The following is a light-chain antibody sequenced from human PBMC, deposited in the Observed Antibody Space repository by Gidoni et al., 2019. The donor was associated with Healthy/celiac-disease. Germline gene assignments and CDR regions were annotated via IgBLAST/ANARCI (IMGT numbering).Light chain of an antibody. CDR1: QSVSSSY. J-gene: IGKJ2*01. V-gene: IGKV3-20*01. CDR2: GAS. CDR3: QQYGSSPPHT. Sequence: EIVLKQSPGTLSLSPGERATLSCRASQSVSSSYLAWYQQKPGQAPRLLIYGASSRATGIPDRFSGSGSGTDFTLTISRLEPEDFAVYYCQQYGSSPPHTFGQGTKLEIK.